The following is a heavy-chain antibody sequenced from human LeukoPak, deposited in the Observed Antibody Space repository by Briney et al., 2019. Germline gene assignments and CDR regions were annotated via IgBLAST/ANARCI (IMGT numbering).Heavy chain of an antibody. CDR2: IYYSGST. CDR1: GGSISSSSYY. D-gene: IGHD2-2*01. Sequence: SETLSLTCTVSGGSISSSSYYWGWIRQPPGKGLEWIGSIYYSGSTYYNPSLKSRVTISVDTSKNQFSLKLSSVTAADTAVYYCARSSSTSRGITYYFDYWGQGTLVTASS. CDR3: ARSSSTSRGITYYFDY. V-gene: IGHV4-39*01. J-gene: IGHJ4*02.